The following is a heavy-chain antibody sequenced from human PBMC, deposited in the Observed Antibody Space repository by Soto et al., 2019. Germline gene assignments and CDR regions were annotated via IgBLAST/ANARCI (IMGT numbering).Heavy chain of an antibody. D-gene: IGHD3-10*01. V-gene: IGHV1-69*04. Sequence: SVKVSCKASGGTFSSYTISWVRQAPGQGLEWMGRIIPILGIANYAQKFQGRVTITADKSTSTAYMELSSLRSEDTAVYYCARDFSRWFGEPSLVAFDPWGQGTLVTVSS. CDR1: GGTFSSYT. CDR2: IIPILGIA. CDR3: ARDFSRWFGEPSLVAFDP. J-gene: IGHJ5*02.